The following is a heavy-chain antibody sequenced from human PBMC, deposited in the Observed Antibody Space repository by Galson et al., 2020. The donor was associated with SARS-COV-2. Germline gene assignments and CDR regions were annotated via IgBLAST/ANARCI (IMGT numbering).Heavy chain of an antibody. CDR1: GFTLTSYS. CDR2: INGNNGKT. V-gene: IGHV1-18*01. D-gene: IGHD1-1*01. CDR3: AIVGSTEFQH. J-gene: IGHJ1*01. Sequence: GESLKISCKASGFTLTSYSLSWVRQAPGQGLEWMGWINGNNGKTNYVQRLQGRVTLTTDTSTSTAYMELRSLRSDDTAMYYCAIVGSTEFQHWGQGTLFTVAS.